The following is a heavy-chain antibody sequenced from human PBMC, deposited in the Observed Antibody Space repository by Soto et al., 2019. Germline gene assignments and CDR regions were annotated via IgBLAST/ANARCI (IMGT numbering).Heavy chain of an antibody. V-gene: IGHV3-48*02. CDR2: IGSRSTTM. D-gene: IGHD2-21*02. J-gene: IGHJ6*02. CDR1: GFTFSSCG. CDR3: ARQNGGDSGFYYYGLDV. Sequence: EVQLVESGGSLVQPGGSLRLSCAASGFTFSSCGMTWVRQAPGKGLEWISYIGSRSTTMYYADSVKGRFTISRDNAKKSLDLQMNSLRDDDTDVYYCARQNGGDSGFYYYGLDVWGQGTTVTVSS.